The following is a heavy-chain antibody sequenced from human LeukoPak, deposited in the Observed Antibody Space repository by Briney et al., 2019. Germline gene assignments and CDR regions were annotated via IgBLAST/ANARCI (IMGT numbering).Heavy chain of an antibody. CDR1: GFTFSSYG. Sequence: PGGSLRLSCAASGFTFSSYGMHWVRQAPGKGLEWVAVISYDGSNKYYADSVKGRFTISRDNSKNTLYLQVNSLRTEDTAVYYCAKDIPSSTYYYGSGSDYWGQGTLVTVSS. D-gene: IGHD3-10*01. V-gene: IGHV3-30*18. J-gene: IGHJ4*02. CDR3: AKDIPSSTYYYGSGSDY. CDR2: ISYDGSNK.